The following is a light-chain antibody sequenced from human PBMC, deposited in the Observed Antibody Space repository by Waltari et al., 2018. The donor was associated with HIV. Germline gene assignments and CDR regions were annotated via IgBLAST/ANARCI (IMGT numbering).Light chain of an antibody. Sequence: QSALTQPASMSGSPGPSITISCSGTSSDVGSYNLVSWYHQHPGKVPKLIIDAVTKRPSDVSNRFSASKSGDTASLTISGLQPEDEADYYCCSYAGVDTPVVFGGGTKLTVL. J-gene: IGLJ2*01. CDR2: AVT. CDR3: CSYAGVDTPVV. V-gene: IGLV2-23*02. CDR1: SSDVGSYNL.